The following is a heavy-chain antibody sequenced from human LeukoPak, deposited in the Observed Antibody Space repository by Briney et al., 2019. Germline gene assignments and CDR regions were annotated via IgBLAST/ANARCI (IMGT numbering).Heavy chain of an antibody. J-gene: IGHJ5*02. D-gene: IGHD6-25*01. CDR2: INPNSGGT. CDR3: AREGHSSGEFDP. V-gene: IGHV1-2*06. CDR1: GYTFTAYY. Sequence: ATVKVSCRASGYTFTAYYIHWVRHAPGQGLEWVGRINPNSGGTNSAQRFQGRVTMTRDTSINTAYLELSSLTSDDTAVYYCAREGHSSGEFDPWGQGTLVTVSS.